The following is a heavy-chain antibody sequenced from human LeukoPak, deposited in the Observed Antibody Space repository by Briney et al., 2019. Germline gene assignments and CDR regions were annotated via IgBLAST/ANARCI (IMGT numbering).Heavy chain of an antibody. CDR1: GYTFTGYY. Sequence: GASVTVSCKASGYTFTGYYMHWVRQAPGQGLEWMGWINPNSGGTNYAQKFQGRVTMTRDTSISTAYMELSRLRSDDTAVYYCARSTPFYDFWSGYSYMDVWGKGTTVTVSS. D-gene: IGHD3-3*01. CDR3: ARSTPFYDFWSGYSYMDV. J-gene: IGHJ6*03. V-gene: IGHV1-2*02. CDR2: INPNSGGT.